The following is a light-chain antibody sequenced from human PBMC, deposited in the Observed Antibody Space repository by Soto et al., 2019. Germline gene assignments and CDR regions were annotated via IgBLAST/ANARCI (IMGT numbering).Light chain of an antibody. Sequence: QSVLTQPASVSGSPRQSITISCTGASSDVGGYTYVSWYQQHPGKAPKLMIYEVNNRPSGVSNRFSGSKSCNTASLTISGLQAEDEADYYCSSYTSSSTLYVFGTGTKVTVL. J-gene: IGLJ1*01. V-gene: IGLV2-14*01. CDR1: SSDVGGYTY. CDR2: EVN. CDR3: SSYTSSSTLYV.